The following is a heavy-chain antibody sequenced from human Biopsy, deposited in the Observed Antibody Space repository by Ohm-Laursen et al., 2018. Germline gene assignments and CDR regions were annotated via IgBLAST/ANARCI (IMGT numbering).Heavy chain of an antibody. V-gene: IGHV4-59*01. D-gene: IGHD3-16*01. J-gene: IGHJ4*02. CDR1: GGSLNFYY. CDR2: MYYSGST. CDR3: VRGRSPATY. Sequence: GTLSLTCTVSGGSLNFYYWSWIGQPPGKGLEWIGYMYYSGSTKYSPSLKNRVTVSFDTSRNQFSLKLTSMTPADTAVYYCVRGRSPATYWGQGALVIVSS.